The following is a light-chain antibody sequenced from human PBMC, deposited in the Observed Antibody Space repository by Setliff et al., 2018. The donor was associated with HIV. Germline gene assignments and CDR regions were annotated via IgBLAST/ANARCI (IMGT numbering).Light chain of an antibody. CDR2: GVS. CDR1: SSDVGGYNY. CDR3: SSYTSYSTSG. J-gene: IGLJ1*01. Sequence: LSQPASVSGSPGQSITISCTGTSSDVGGYNYVSWYQQRPGKAPELVIFGVSNRPSGVSNRFSGSKSGNTASLTISGLQPEDEADYFCSSYTSYSTSGFGTGTKVTVL. V-gene: IGLV2-14*03.